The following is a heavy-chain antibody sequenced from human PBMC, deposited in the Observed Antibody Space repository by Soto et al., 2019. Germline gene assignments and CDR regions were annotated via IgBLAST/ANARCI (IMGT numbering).Heavy chain of an antibody. V-gene: IGHV4-59*01. J-gene: IGHJ4*02. CDR1: CGSISSYY. D-gene: IGHD2-2*01. Sequence: QVQLQEWGPGLVKPSETLSLTCTVSCGSISSYYWTWIRQPPGNGLEWVGYVYYSGTTYYNPSLLIRVTMSLQTSKDQCLLKVKSVTSADLAISYWARAGSTWRYFFYFWGQIPQVTVS. CDR3: ARAGSTWRYFFYF. CDR2: VYYSGTT.